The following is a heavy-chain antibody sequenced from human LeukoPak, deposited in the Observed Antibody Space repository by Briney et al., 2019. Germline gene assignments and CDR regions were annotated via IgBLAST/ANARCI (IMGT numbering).Heavy chain of an antibody. D-gene: IGHD1-26*01. CDR1: GFTFSSYA. Sequence: PGGSLRLSCAGSGFTFSSYAMSWVRQAPGKGLEWVSTISGSGGAGTYYADSVKGRFTVFRDNSRNTLYLPMNSLRAEDTAVYYCVKDRGGSPFYGMDVWGQGTTVTVSS. CDR2: ISGSGGAGT. V-gene: IGHV3-23*01. J-gene: IGHJ6*02. CDR3: VKDRGGSPFYGMDV.